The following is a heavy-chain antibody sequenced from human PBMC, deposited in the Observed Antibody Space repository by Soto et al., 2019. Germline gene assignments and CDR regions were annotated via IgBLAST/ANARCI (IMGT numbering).Heavy chain of an antibody. CDR3: ARGRDYYDFWSGYYTLRAPNEKWFDP. J-gene: IGHJ5*02. Sequence: ASVKVSCKASGYTFTSYDINWVRQATGQGLEWMGWMNPNSGNTGYAQKFQGRVTMTRNTSISTAYMELSSLRSEDTAVYYCARGRDYYDFWSGYYTLRAPNEKWFDPWGQGTLVTVSS. D-gene: IGHD3-3*01. CDR2: MNPNSGNT. CDR1: GYTFTSYD. V-gene: IGHV1-8*01.